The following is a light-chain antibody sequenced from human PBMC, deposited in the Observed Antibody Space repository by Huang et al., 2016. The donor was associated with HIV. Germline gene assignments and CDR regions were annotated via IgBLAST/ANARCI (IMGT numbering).Light chain of an antibody. CDR2: AAS. CDR1: RDISTF. V-gene: IGKV1-27*01. CDR3: QKYDSAPRT. J-gene: IGKJ1*01. Sequence: MTQSPPSLSASIGDRVTLTCRASRDISTFLAWYQQKPGKPPRLLIYAASILHSGVPSRFSGGGSGTNFTLTVSSRQPEDVANYYCQKYDSAPRTFGQGTKLE.